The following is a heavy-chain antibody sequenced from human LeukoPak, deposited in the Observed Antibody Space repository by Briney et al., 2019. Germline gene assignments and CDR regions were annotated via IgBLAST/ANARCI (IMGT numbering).Heavy chain of an antibody. CDR2: ISAYNGNT. V-gene: IGHV1-18*01. J-gene: IGHJ4*02. CDR1: GYTFTSYG. D-gene: IGHD3-9*01. Sequence: ASVKVSCKASGYTFTSYGISWVRQAPGQGLEWMGWISAYNGNTNYAQTLQGRVTMTTDTSTSTAYMELRSLRSDDTAVYYCAVYDILTGYYNPPSYWGQGTLVTVSS. CDR3: AVYDILTGYYNPPSY.